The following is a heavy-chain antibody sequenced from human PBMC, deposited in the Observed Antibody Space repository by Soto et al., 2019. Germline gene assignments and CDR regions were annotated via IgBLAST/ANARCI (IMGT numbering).Heavy chain of an antibody. V-gene: IGHV5-51*01. D-gene: IGHD2-15*01. CDR1: GYSFTSYW. CDR3: ARHVQGYCSGGSCYSRYYYGMDV. Sequence: GESLKISCKGSGYSFTSYWIGWVRQMPGKGLEWRGIIYPGDSDTRYSPSFQGQVTISADKSISTAYLQWSSLKASDAAMYYCARHVQGYCSGGSCYSRYYYGMDVWGQGTTVTVSS. J-gene: IGHJ6*02. CDR2: IYPGDSDT.